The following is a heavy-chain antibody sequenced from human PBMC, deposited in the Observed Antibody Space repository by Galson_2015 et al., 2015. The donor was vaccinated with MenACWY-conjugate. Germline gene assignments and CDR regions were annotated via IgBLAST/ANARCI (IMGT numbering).Heavy chain of an antibody. V-gene: IGHV4-59*01. CDR2: IYYSGST. CDR1: GGSISSYY. Sequence: ETLSLTCTVSGGSISSYYWSWIRQPPGKGLEWIGYIYYSGSTNYNPSLKSRVTISVDTSKNQFSLKLSSVTAADTAVYYCARDYYGSGSYLSAWGQGTLVTVSS. CDR3: ARDYYGSGSYLSA. D-gene: IGHD3-10*01. J-gene: IGHJ5*02.